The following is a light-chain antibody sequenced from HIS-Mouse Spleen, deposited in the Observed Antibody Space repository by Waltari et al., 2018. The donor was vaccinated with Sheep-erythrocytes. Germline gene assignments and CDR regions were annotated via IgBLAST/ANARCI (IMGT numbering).Light chain of an antibody. CDR3: CSYAGSYTFWV. CDR1: SSDVGVSNY. J-gene: IGLJ3*02. Sequence: QSALTQPRPVSGSPGQSVTISCTGTSSDVGVSNYFSWYQQPPGKAPKLMIYDVSKRPSGVPDRFSGSKSGNTASLTISGLQAEDEADYYCCSYAGSYTFWVFGGGTKLTVL. CDR2: DVS. V-gene: IGLV2-11*02.